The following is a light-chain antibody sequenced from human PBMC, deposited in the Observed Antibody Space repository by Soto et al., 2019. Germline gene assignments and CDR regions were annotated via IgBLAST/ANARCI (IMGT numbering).Light chain of an antibody. CDR1: SSDIGTYNL. CDR3: CSYRGRTTT. V-gene: IGLV2-23*01. J-gene: IGLJ3*02. Sequence: QSALTQPASVSGSPGQSITISCTGTSSDIGTYNLVSWYQQYPGKAPKLIIYEGSKRPSGVSNRFSGSTSDNTASLTISGLQAEDEADYYCCSYRGRTTTFGVGIKLTVL. CDR2: EGS.